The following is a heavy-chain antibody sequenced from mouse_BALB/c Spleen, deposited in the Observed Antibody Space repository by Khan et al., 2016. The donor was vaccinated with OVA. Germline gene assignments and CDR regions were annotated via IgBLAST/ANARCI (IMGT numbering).Heavy chain of an antibody. Sequence: QVQLKESGPGLVAPSQSLSINCTVSGFTLISYGVHWVRQSPGKGLEWLGIIWAGGSTNYNSALMARLSLSKDNSKSQVFLKMNSVQTDDTAMYYCARDDGNDVDAMDYWGQGTSVTVSS. D-gene: IGHD2-2*01. CDR3: ARDDGNDVDAMDY. V-gene: IGHV2-9*02. CDR1: GFTLISYG. CDR2: IWAGGST. J-gene: IGHJ4*01.